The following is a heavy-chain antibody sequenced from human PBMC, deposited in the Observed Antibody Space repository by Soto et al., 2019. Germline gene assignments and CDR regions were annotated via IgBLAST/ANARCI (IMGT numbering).Heavy chain of an antibody. D-gene: IGHD3-16*01. V-gene: IGHV4-4*02. CDR2: INHSGLT. Sequence: SETLSLTCGVSGASISSKNWWNWVRQSPGKGLEWIGEINHSGLTIYNPSLYGRVTISVDKSKNQFALKLTSVTAADSAVYYCAREGEYTNPSGYYYLMDVWGQGTTVTVSS. J-gene: IGHJ6*02. CDR3: AREGEYTNPSGYYYLMDV. CDR1: GASISSKNW.